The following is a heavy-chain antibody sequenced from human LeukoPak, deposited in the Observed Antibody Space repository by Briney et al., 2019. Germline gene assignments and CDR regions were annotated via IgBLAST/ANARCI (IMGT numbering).Heavy chain of an antibody. CDR3: ARVGLTTVTHFDY. CDR2: MSPNSGHT. V-gene: IGHV1-8*01. J-gene: IGHJ4*02. Sequence: GASVKVSCKASGYTFTSYDINWVRQATGQGLEWMGWMSPNSGHTGYAQKFQGRVTMTRNTSISTAYMEVSSLRSEDTAVYYCARVGLTTVTHFDYWGQGTLVTVSS. D-gene: IGHD4-17*01. CDR1: GYTFTSYD.